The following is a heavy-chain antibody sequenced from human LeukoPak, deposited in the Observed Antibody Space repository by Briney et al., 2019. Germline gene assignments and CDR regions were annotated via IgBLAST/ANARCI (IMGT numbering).Heavy chain of an antibody. J-gene: IGHJ3*01. Sequence: GRSLRLSCIGSGFTFDDYAMHWVRQVPGKGLEWVSGISWASGSLAYADSVKGRFTVSRDNAKNSLYLQMNSLRSEDMALYYCAKDRQKGSSLTAAGDAFDVWGHGTMVIVSS. CDR1: GFTFDDYA. D-gene: IGHD6-13*01. V-gene: IGHV3-9*03. CDR2: ISWASGSL. CDR3: AKDRQKGSSLTAAGDAFDV.